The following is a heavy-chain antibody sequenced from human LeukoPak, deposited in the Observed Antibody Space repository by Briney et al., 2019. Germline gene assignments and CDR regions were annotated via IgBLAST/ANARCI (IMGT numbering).Heavy chain of an antibody. V-gene: IGHV3-11*01. J-gene: IGHJ4*02. CDR2: ISSSGSTI. Sequence: GGSLRLSCAASGFTFSDYYMSWIRQAPGKGLEWVSYISSSGSTIYYADSVRGRFTISRDNAKNSLYLQMNSLRAEDTAVYYCAREYELGVFDYWGQGTLVTVSS. D-gene: IGHD7-27*01. CDR1: GFTFSDYY. CDR3: AREYELGVFDY.